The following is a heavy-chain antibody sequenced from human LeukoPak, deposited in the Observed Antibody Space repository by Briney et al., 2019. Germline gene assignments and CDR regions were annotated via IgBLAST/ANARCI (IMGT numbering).Heavy chain of an antibody. J-gene: IGHJ4*02. D-gene: IGHD3-3*01. CDR2: ISAHNGNT. Sequence: ASVKVSCKASGYTFTRYTISWVRQAPGQGLEWMGWISAHNGNTSYAQKLQGRVTMTTDTSMSTAYMELRSLRSDDTAVYFCVRITIFVDYFDYWGQGTLVTVSS. CDR1: GYTFTRYT. V-gene: IGHV1-18*01. CDR3: VRITIFVDYFDY.